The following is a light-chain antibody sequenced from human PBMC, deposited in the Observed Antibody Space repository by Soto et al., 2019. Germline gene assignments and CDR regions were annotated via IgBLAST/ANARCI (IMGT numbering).Light chain of an antibody. CDR2: GAS. Sequence: DIQMTQSPSSLSASVGDRVTITCRASQSINTSLNWYQQRPGKAPKVLLYGASSLQGGVPSRFSGSGSGSDFTLTITSPQPEDFAIYYCQQTYSPPSITFGQGTRLDIK. V-gene: IGKV1-39*01. J-gene: IGKJ5*01. CDR1: QSINTS. CDR3: QQTYSPPSIT.